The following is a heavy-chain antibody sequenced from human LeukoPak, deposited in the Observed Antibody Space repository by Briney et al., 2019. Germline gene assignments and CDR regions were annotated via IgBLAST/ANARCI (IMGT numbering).Heavy chain of an antibody. J-gene: IGHJ4*02. CDR3: AKDRTQQPYGIFDY. Sequence: QPGGSLRLSCAASGFTFNIYAMTWVRQDPGKGLEWVSAIGGSGDRTYYADSVKGRFTISRDNSKNTLYLRVNSLRAEDTAVYYCAKDRTQQPYGIFDYWGQGTLVTVSS. D-gene: IGHD6-13*01. V-gene: IGHV3-23*01. CDR2: IGGSGDRT. CDR1: GFTFNIYA.